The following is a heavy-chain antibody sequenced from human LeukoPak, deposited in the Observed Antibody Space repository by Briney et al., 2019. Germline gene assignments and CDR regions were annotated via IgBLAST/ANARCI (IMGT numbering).Heavy chain of an antibody. CDR1: GFTFSNYW. D-gene: IGHD3-3*01. CDR2: INSDGSST. J-gene: IGHJ4*02. Sequence: GGSLRLSCAASGFTFSNYWMHWVRQAPGKGLVWVSRINSDGSSTSYVDSVKGRFTISRDNAKNTLYLQMNSLRAEDTAVYYCARDRSYDFWSGYDQDYWGQGTLVTVSS. CDR3: ARDRSYDFWSGYDQDY. V-gene: IGHV3-74*01.